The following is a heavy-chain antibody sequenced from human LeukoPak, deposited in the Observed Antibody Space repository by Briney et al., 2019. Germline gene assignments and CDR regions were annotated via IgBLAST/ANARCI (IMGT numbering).Heavy chain of an antibody. V-gene: IGHV3-7*01. J-gene: IGHJ4*02. Sequence: SGGSLRLSCAASGFTFNNAWMSWVRQAPGKGLEWVANIKQGGSDKYYVDSVKGRFTISRDNAKNSLYLQMNSLRAEDTAVYYCAIIPRAAAGPSARSPFHYWGQGTLVTVSS. D-gene: IGHD6-13*01. CDR3: AIIPRAAAGPSARSPFHY. CDR2: IKQGGSDK. CDR1: GFTFNNAW.